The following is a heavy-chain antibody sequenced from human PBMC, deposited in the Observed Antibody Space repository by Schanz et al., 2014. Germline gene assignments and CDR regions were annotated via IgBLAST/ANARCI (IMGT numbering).Heavy chain of an antibody. CDR3: ARGHHPHGITVAARGFDP. V-gene: IGHV4-4*02. D-gene: IGHD6-19*01. Sequence: QVQLQESGPGLVKPSGTLSLTCAVSGGSISSSDWWSWVRQPPGKGLEWIGEIYHSGSTNYNPSRKSRVTISVDKPKKQFALKVTSMTAADTAVYYCARGHHPHGITVAARGFDPWGQGTLVTVSS. J-gene: IGHJ5*02. CDR1: GGSISSSDW. CDR2: IYHSGST.